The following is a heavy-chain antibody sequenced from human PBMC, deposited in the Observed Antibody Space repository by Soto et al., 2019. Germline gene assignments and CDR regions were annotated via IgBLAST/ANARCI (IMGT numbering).Heavy chain of an antibody. Sequence: SETLSLTCTVSGCSISSGPYSWGWIRQPPGEGLEWIGTFYYSESTYYNPSLESRVTISVDTSKNQFSLKVSSVTVADTAVYYCARLGGYCSSTSCYGYYGMDVWDQGTTVTVSS. CDR2: FYYSEST. V-gene: IGHV4-39*01. CDR1: GCSISSGPYS. D-gene: IGHD2-2*01. CDR3: ARLGGYCSSTSCYGYYGMDV. J-gene: IGHJ6*02.